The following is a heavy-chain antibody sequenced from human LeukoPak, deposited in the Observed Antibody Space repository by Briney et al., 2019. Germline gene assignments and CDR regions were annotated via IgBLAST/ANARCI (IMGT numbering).Heavy chain of an antibody. CDR3: AHAGGDILYNWFDP. D-gene: IGHD3-9*01. V-gene: IGHV1-69*05. CDR2: IIPILGTA. CDR1: GGTFSSYA. J-gene: IGHJ5*02. Sequence: SVKVSCKASGGTFSSYAISWVRQAPGQGLEWMGGIIPILGTANYAQKFQGRVTITTDESTSTAYMELSSLRSEDTAVYYCAHAGGDILYNWFDPWGQGTLVTVSS.